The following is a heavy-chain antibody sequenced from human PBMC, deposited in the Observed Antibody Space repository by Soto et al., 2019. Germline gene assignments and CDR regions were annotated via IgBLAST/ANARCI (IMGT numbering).Heavy chain of an antibody. Sequence: AQQTLRHRYTVSAGITSRCCYLVCWLRQHPGKRLEWIGSIYYSGSTYYNPSLKSRVTISVDTSKNQSSLKLSSVTDADTAVHYCARHRETYYDYFWGRYRSGYYYFGIDVWARGTTI. D-gene: IGHD3-16*02. J-gene: IGHJ6*02. V-gene: IGHV4-39*01. CDR1: AGITSRCCYL. CDR3: ARHRETYYDYFWGRYRSGYYYFGIDV. CDR2: IYYSGST.